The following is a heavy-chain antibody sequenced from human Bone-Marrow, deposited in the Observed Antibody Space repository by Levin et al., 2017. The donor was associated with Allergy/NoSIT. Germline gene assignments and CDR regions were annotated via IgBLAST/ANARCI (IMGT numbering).Heavy chain of an antibody. J-gene: IGHJ4*02. CDR1: GYTFTSNY. D-gene: IGHD7-27*01. CDR2: INPTGGST. V-gene: IGHV1-46*01. CDR3: ARGGKANINWGSGDY. Sequence: ASVKVSCKASGYTFTSNYIHWVRQAPGQGLEWMGIINPTGGSTSYAQKFQGRITMTRDTSTSSVYMELSSLTSEDTAVYYCARGGKANINWGSGDYWGQGILVTVSS.